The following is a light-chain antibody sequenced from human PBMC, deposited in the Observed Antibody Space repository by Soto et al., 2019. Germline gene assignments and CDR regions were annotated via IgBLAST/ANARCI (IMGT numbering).Light chain of an antibody. V-gene: IGLV2-23*02. CDR2: EVS. CDR1: SSDVGSYNL. Sequence: QSVLTQPASVSGSPGQSITISCTGTSSDVGSYNLVSWYQQHPDKAPEFMIYEVSQRPSGVSHRFSGSKSGNTASLTISGLQAEDEADYYCCSYAGSGTLVFGGGTKLTVL. CDR3: CSYAGSGTLV. J-gene: IGLJ2*01.